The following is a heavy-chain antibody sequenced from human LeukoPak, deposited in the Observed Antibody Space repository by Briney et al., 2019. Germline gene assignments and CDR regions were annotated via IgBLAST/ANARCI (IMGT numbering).Heavy chain of an antibody. CDR2: IIPILGIA. J-gene: IGHJ4*02. CDR1: GGTFSSYA. CDR3: ARDYYDSSGYYGY. V-gene: IGHV1-69*04. Sequence: SVKVSCKASGGTFSSYAISWVRQAPGQGLEWMGRIIPILGIANYAQKFQGRVTITADKSTSTAYMELSSLRSEDTAVYYCARDYYDSSGYYGYWGQGTLVTVSS. D-gene: IGHD3-22*01.